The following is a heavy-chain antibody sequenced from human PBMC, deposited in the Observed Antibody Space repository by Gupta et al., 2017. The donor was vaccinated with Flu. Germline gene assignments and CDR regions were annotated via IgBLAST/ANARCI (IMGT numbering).Heavy chain of an antibody. CDR1: GFAFSNSW. Sequence: EVRLVESGGGLAQPGGSLRLSCAASGFAFSNSWMHWVRQGPGEGLVWVSRINSDGSTTTYADSVRGRFTISRDNAKNTQYLQVNSLTAEDTALYYCARGLYSTSSTEGLDIWGLGTMVTVSS. D-gene: IGHD6-6*01. CDR3: ARGLYSTSSTEGLDI. J-gene: IGHJ3*02. V-gene: IGHV3-74*03. CDR2: INSDGSTT.